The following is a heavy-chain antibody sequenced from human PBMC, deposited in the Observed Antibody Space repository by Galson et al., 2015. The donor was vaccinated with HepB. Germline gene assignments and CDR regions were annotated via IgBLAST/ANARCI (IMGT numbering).Heavy chain of an antibody. Sequence: LRLSCAASGFTFSGSAMHWVRQASGKGLEWVGRIRSKANSYATAYAASVKGRFTISRDDSKNTAYLQMNSLKTEDTAVYYCTRLSYYYDSSGHSLPYFDYWGQGTLVTVSS. D-gene: IGHD3-22*01. CDR3: TRLSYYYDSSGHSLPYFDY. V-gene: IGHV3-73*01. CDR1: GFTFSGSA. J-gene: IGHJ4*02. CDR2: IRSKANSYAT.